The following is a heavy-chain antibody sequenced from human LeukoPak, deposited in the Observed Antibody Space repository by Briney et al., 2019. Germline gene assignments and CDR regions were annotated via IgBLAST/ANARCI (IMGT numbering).Heavy chain of an antibody. J-gene: IGHJ3*02. CDR1: GFIFSSHG. D-gene: IGHD2-8*01. CDR3: ARSRSNVLMVYAIDAFDI. CDR2: IWYDGSNK. Sequence: GRSLRLSCAASGFIFSSHGMHWVRQAPGKGLEWVAIIWYDGSNKYYADSVKGRFTISRDNSKNTLYLQMNSLRAEDTAVYYCARSRSNVLMVYAIDAFDIWGQGTMVTVSS. V-gene: IGHV3-33*01.